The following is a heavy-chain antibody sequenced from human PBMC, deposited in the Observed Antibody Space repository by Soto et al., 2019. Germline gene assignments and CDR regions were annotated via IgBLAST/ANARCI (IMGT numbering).Heavy chain of an antibody. CDR1: DFTFSTYS. D-gene: IGHD3-3*01. J-gene: IGHJ6*02. CDR3: ARDSITIFGGGMDV. Sequence: PGGSLRLSCVASDFTFSTYSMNWVRQAPGKGLEWVAYISATSNHIYYADSLKGRFTISRDNAKSSLYLHMNSLRAEDTAVHFCARDSITIFGGGMDVWGQGTTVTVSS. CDR2: ISATSNHI. V-gene: IGHV3-21*01.